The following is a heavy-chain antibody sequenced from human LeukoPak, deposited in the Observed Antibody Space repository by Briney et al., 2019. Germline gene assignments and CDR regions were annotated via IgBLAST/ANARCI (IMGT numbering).Heavy chain of an antibody. V-gene: IGHV5-10-1*01. J-gene: IGHJ4*02. D-gene: IGHD5-18*01. CDR1: GYSFTSYW. CDR2: IDPSDSYT. Sequence: PGESLRISCQGSGYSFTSYWISWVRQMPGKGLEWMGRIDPSDSYTNYSPSFQGHVTISAVKSIITAYLQWSSPKASYTAMYYCASHEAMDDYWGQGTLVTVSS. CDR3: ASHEAMDDY.